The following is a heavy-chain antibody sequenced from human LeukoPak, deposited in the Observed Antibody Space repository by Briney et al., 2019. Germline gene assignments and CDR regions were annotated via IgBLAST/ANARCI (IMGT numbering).Heavy chain of an antibody. J-gene: IGHJ4*02. D-gene: IGHD2-15*01. V-gene: IGHV4-39*01. CDR1: GGSISSSSYY. CDR2: IYYSGST. Sequence: PSETLSLTCTVSGGSISSSSYYWGWIRQPPGKGLEWIGSIYYSGSTYYNPSLKSRVTISVDTSKNQFSLKLSSVTAADTAVYYCATLLGYCSGGSCYTFDYWGQGTLVTVSS. CDR3: ATLLGYCSGGSCYTFDY.